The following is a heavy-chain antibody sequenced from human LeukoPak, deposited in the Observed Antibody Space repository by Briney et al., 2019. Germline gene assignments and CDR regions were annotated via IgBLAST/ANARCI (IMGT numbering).Heavy chain of an antibody. CDR1: GFTFSSYA. V-gene: IGHV3-23*01. CDR3: AKYSSGWYGLDY. CDR2: ISGSGGST. Sequence: GGSLRLSCAASGFTFSSYAMSRVRQAPGKGLEWVSAISGSGGSTYYAGSVKGRFTISRDNSKNTLYLQMNSLRAEDTAVYYCAKYSSGWYGLDYWGQGTLVTVSS. D-gene: IGHD6-19*01. J-gene: IGHJ4*02.